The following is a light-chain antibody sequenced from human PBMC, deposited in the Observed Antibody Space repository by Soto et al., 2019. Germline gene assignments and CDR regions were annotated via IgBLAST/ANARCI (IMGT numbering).Light chain of an antibody. CDR1: SSNIGSKN. V-gene: IGLV1-47*01. CDR2: RNY. Sequence: QLVLTQPPSASGTPGLTVTISCSGSSSNIGSKNVHWYQQLPGTAPKLLIYRNYQRPSGVPDRFSGSKSGTSASLAISGLRSEDEADYYCAAWDDSLNGVIFGGGTKLTVL. J-gene: IGLJ2*01. CDR3: AAWDDSLNGVI.